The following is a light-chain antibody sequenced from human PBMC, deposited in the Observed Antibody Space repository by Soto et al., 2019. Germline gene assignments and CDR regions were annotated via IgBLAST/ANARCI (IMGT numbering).Light chain of an antibody. CDR2: GAS. CDR3: QQYNSYL. CDR1: QSVYSNY. J-gene: IGKJ5*01. Sequence: EIVMTQSPGTLSLSPGERATLSCRASQSVYSNYLAWYQEKPGQAPRLLIYGASSRATGIPDRFSGSGSGTEFTLTISSLQPDDSATYYCQQYNSYLFGQGTRLEI. V-gene: IGKV3-20*01.